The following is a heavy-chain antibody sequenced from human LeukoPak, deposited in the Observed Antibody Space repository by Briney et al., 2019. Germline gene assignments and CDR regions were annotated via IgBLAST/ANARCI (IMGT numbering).Heavy chain of an antibody. V-gene: IGHV1-2*02. CDR2: INPNSGGT. CDR3: ARANYDILTGEDYYYYYMDV. CDR1: GYTFTGYY. Sequence: ASVKVSRKASGYTFTGYYMHWMRQAPGQGLEWMGWINPNSGGTNYAQKFQGRVTMTRDTSISTAYMELSRLRSDDTAVYYCARANYDILTGEDYYYYYMDVWGKGTTVTVSS. J-gene: IGHJ6*03. D-gene: IGHD3-9*01.